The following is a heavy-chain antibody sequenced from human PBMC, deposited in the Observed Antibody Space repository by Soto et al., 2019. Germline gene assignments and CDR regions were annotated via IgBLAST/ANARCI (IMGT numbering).Heavy chain of an antibody. Sequence: QVHLVQSGAEVKKPGASVKVSCKASNETLTTYGISWLRQAPGQGREWMGWVSGYSGHSSSAQEFQDRVIMTTDTSKNTAAMELSGLTSDDSAVYFCASDSSSSGYDYGMDDWGQGTKVTVSS. J-gene: IGHJ6*02. CDR1: NETLTTYG. V-gene: IGHV1-18*01. D-gene: IGHD6-6*01. CDR3: ASDSSSSGYDYGMDD. CDR2: VSGYSGHS.